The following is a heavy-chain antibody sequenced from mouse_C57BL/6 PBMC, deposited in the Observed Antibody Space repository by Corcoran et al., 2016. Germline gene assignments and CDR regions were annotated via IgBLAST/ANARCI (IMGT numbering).Heavy chain of an antibody. CDR1: GYTFTDYY. V-gene: IGHV1-26*01. J-gene: IGHJ2*01. Sequence: EVQLQQSGPELVKPGASVKISCKASGYTFTDYYMNWVKQSHGKSLEWIGDINHNNGGTSYNQKFKGKATLTVDKSSSKAYMELRSLTSEDSAVYYCARLSTTVVAPHFDYWGQGTTLTVSS. D-gene: IGHD1-1*01. CDR2: INHNNGGT. CDR3: ARLSTTVVAPHFDY.